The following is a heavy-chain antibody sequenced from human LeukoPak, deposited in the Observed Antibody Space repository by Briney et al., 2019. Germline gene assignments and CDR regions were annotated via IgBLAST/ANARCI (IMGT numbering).Heavy chain of an antibody. D-gene: IGHD6-19*01. V-gene: IGHV3-21*01. J-gene: IGHJ4*02. CDR2: ISSSSSYI. CDR1: GFTFSSYS. Sequence: GGSLRLSCAASGFTFSSYSMNWVRQAPGKGLEWVSSISSSSSYIYYADSVKGRLTISRDNAKNSPYLQMNSLRAEDTAVYYCARVEYSSGWYADYWGQGTLVTVSS. CDR3: ARVEYSSGWYADY.